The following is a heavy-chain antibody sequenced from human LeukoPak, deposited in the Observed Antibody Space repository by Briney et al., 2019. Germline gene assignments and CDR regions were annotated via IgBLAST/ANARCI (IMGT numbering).Heavy chain of an antibody. J-gene: IGHJ4*02. CDR2: IYYSGST. Sequence: SSETLSLTCTVSGGSISSYYWSWIRQPPGKGLEWIGYIYYSGSTNYNPSLKSRVTISVDTSKNQFSLKLSSVTAADTAVYYCARAGAMVRGVIMRYWGQGTLVTVSS. D-gene: IGHD3-10*01. CDR3: ARAGAMVRGVIMRY. CDR1: GGSISSYY. V-gene: IGHV4-59*12.